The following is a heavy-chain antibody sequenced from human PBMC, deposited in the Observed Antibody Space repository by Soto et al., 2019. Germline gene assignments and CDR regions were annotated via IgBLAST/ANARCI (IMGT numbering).Heavy chain of an antibody. D-gene: IGHD3-16*01. J-gene: IGHJ3*01. Sequence: EVQLLESGGGLVQPGWSLRLSCAASGFTFSHYAMSWVRQAPGKGLQWVSTIFGSGAPTHYADSVKGRFGISRDNSNNMLFLEMNSLKDEDTAVYYCTRAASSWGFAFDLWGQGTRVAVSS. V-gene: IGHV3-23*01. CDR1: GFTFSHYA. CDR3: TRAASSWGFAFDL. CDR2: IFGSGAPT.